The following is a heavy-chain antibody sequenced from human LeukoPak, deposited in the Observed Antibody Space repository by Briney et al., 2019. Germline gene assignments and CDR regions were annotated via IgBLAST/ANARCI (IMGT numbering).Heavy chain of an antibody. CDR2: INSDGSST. D-gene: IGHD2-2*01. V-gene: IGHV3-74*01. CDR3: ASDPYCSSTSCYSDY. J-gene: IGHJ4*02. CDR1: GFTFSSYW. Sequence: GGSLRLSCAASGFTFSSYWMHWVRQAPGKGLVWVSRINSDGSSTSYADSVKGRFTISRDNAKNTLYLQMNSLRAEDTAVYYCASDPYCSSTSCYSDYWGQGTLVTVSS.